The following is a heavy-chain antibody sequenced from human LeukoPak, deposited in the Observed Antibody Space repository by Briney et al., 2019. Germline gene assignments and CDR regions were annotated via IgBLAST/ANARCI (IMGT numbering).Heavy chain of an antibody. V-gene: IGHV3-11*01. D-gene: IGHD6-13*01. J-gene: IGHJ4*02. Sequence: PGGSLRLSCAASGFTFSDYYMSWIRQAPGKGLEWVSYISSSGSTIYYADSVKGRFTISRDNAKNSLYLQMNSLRAEDTAVYYCASVRIAAAGSKDYWGQGTLVTVSS. CDR2: ISSSGSTI. CDR1: GFTFSDYY. CDR3: ASVRIAAAGSKDY.